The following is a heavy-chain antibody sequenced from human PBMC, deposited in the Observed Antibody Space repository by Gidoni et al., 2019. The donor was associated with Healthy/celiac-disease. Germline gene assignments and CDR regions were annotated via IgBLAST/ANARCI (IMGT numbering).Heavy chain of an antibody. D-gene: IGHD5-12*01. CDR1: GYTLTELS. V-gene: IGHV1-24*01. Sequence: QVQLVQSGAEVKKPGASVKVSCKDSGYTLTELSMHWVLQGPGKGLEWMGGFDPEDGETIYAQKFQDRVTMTEDTSTDTAYMELSSLRSEDTAVYYCALRPEVDNWFDPWGQGTLVTVSS. J-gene: IGHJ5*02. CDR3: ALRPEVDNWFDP. CDR2: FDPEDGET.